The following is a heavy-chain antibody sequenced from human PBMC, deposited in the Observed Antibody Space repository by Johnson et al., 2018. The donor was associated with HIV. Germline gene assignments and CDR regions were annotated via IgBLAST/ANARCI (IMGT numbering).Heavy chain of an antibody. D-gene: IGHD3-10*01. CDR3: AKDGLGFGDVLGAFDI. CDR1: GFTFSSYA. V-gene: IGHV3-23*04. CDR2: ISGSGGST. Sequence: VQLVESGGGLVQPGGSLRLSCAASGFTFSSYAMSWVRQAPGKGLEWVSAISGSGGSTYYADSVKGRFTISRDNSKNTLYLQMNSLRAEDTAVYYCAKDGLGFGDVLGAFDIWGQGTMVTVSS. J-gene: IGHJ3*02.